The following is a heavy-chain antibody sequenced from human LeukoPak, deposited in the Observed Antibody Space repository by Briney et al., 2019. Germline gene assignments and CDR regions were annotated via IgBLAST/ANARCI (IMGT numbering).Heavy chain of an antibody. Sequence: SGGSLRLSCAASGFTFSSYAMHWVRQAPGKGLEWLAVISYDGRNTYYADSVKGRFTIFRDNSKNILYLQMNNLRAEDTAMYYCARDPRVFEYCSSTSCRPPNYWGQGTLVTVSS. J-gene: IGHJ4*02. CDR1: GFTFSSYA. V-gene: IGHV3-30-3*01. D-gene: IGHD2-2*01. CDR2: ISYDGRNT. CDR3: ARDPRVFEYCSSTSCRPPNY.